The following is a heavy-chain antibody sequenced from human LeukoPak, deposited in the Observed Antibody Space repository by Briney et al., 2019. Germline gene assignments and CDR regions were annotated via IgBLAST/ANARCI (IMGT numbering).Heavy chain of an antibody. CDR1: GGTFSSYA. CDR2: IIPIFGTA. D-gene: IGHD3-22*01. Sequence: ASVKVSCKASGGTFSSYAISWVRQAPGQGLEWMGGIIPIFGTANYAQKFQGRVTITTDEFTSTAYMELSSLRSEDTAVYYCARTYYYDSSGYWGSWYFDLWGRGTLVTVSS. J-gene: IGHJ2*01. CDR3: ARTYYYDSSGYWGSWYFDL. V-gene: IGHV1-69*05.